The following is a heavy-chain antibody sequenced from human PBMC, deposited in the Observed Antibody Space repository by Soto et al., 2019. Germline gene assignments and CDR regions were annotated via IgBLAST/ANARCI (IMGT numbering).Heavy chain of an antibody. CDR3: ARAGKAYCSGGSCYGVSYFDY. CDR2: INHSGST. V-gene: IGHV4-34*01. Sequence: PSETLSLTCAVYGGSFSGYYWSWIRQPPGKGLEWIGEINHSGSTNYNPSLKSRVTISVDTSKNQFSLKLSSVTAADTAVYYCARAGKAYCSGGSCYGVSYFDYWGQGTLVTAPQ. D-gene: IGHD2-15*01. J-gene: IGHJ4*02. CDR1: GGSFSGYY.